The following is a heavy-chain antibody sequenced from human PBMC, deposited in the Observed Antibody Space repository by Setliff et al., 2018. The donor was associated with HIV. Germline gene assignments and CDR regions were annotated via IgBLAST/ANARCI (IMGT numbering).Heavy chain of an antibody. CDR2: IWYDGTNE. D-gene: IGHD2-2*01. Sequence: GGSLRLSCKASGFDFKSHLMHWVRQAPGKGLEWVALIWYDGTNEYYADSVKGRFTISKDSSKNTLYLQMNSLKTKDTAVYYCTRDLRWKVPAAIRYYYYYGMDVWGQGTTVTVSS. J-gene: IGHJ6*02. CDR3: TRDLRWKVPAAIRYYYYYGMDV. V-gene: IGHV3-30*07. CDR1: GFDFKSHL.